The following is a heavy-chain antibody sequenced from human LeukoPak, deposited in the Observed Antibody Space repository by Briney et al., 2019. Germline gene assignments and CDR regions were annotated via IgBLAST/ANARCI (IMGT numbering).Heavy chain of an antibody. Sequence: PSETLSLTCTVSGGSISSYYWSWIRQPPGKGLEWIGYIYYSGSTNYNPSLTSRVTISVDTSKNQFSLKLSSVTAADTAVYYCARLANYDFWRGPYPHDAFDIWGQGTMVTVSS. V-gene: IGHV4-59*08. D-gene: IGHD3-3*01. CDR2: IYYSGST. CDR1: GGSISSYY. CDR3: ARLANYDFWRGPYPHDAFDI. J-gene: IGHJ3*02.